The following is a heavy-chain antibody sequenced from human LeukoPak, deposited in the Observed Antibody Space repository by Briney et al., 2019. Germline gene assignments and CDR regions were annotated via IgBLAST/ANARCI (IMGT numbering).Heavy chain of an antibody. CDR3: ARDRGNRLSTTVAGDWYFDL. CDR1: GYTFTSYG. J-gene: IGHJ2*01. Sequence: ASVKVSCKASGYTFTSYGISWVRQAPGQGLEWMGWISAYNGNTNYAQKLQGRVTMTTDTSTSTAYMELRSLRSDDTAVYYCARDRGNRLSTTVAGDWYFDLWGRGTLVTVSS. D-gene: IGHD4-23*01. CDR2: ISAYNGNT. V-gene: IGHV1-18*01.